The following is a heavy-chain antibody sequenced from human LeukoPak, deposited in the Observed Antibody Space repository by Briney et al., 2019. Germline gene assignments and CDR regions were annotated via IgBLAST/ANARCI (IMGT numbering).Heavy chain of an antibody. V-gene: IGHV4-59*01. CDR2: IYYSGST. D-gene: IGHD5-18*01. J-gene: IGHJ4*02. CDR1: GGSISSYY. CDR3: ASIRRGYSYGPIDY. Sequence: PSETLSLTCTVSGGSISSYYRSWIRQPPGKGLEWIGYIYYSGSTNYNPSLKSRVTISVDTSKNQFSLKLSSVTAADTAVYYCASIRRGYSYGPIDYWGQGTLVTVSS.